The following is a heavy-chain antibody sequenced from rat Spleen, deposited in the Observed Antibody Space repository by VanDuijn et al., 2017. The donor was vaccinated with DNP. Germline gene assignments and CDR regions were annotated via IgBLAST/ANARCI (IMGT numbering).Heavy chain of an antibody. CDR3: ARHNSGYDY. V-gene: IGHV5-25*01. CDR2: IPSSTDRT. J-gene: IGHJ2*01. Sequence: EVQLVESGGGLVQPGESLKLSCVASGFTFSNFYMAWVRQAPKKGLEWVATIPSSTDRTYYLDSVKGRFTISRDNAKSTLYLQMDSLRSEDTATYYCARHNSGYDYWGQGVMVTVSS. D-gene: IGHD4-3*01. CDR1: GFTFSNFY.